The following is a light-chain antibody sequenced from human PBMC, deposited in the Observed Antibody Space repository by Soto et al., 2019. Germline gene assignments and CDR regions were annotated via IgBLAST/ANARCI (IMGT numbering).Light chain of an antibody. CDR3: SSYTSSTTWV. Sequence: QSVLTQPPSESGTPGQRVTISCSGSRSNIGSNTVNWYQQLPGTAPKFLIYSNNQRPSGVPKRFSGSKSGTSASLAISGLQSEDEADYYCSSYTSSTTWVFGGGTKVTVL. V-gene: IGLV1-44*01. CDR2: SNN. CDR1: RSNIGSNT. J-gene: IGLJ3*02.